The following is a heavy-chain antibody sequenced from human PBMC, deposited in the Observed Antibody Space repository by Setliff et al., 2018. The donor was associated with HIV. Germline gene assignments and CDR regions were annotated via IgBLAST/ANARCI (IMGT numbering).Heavy chain of an antibody. V-gene: IGHV1-24*01. CDR2: FDPEDGET. D-gene: IGHD2-2*01. Sequence: ASVKVSCKVSGFTLREVSMHWVRQAPGKGLEWMGYFDPEDGETVYAQKFQGRVTMTEDTSTNTAYMELSGLRSGDTAVYYCAIDMVGGWLRPMPDFWGQGALVTISS. CDR3: AIDMVGGWLRPMPDF. J-gene: IGHJ4*02. CDR1: GFTLREVS.